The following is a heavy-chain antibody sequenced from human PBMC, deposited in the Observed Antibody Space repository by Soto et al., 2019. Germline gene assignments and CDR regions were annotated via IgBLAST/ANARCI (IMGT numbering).Heavy chain of an antibody. CDR2: ISNNGVYI. V-gene: IGHV3-23*01. D-gene: IGHD7-27*01. J-gene: IGHJ2*01. Sequence: GGSLRLSCVASGLTFSTFSMNWVRQAPGKGLEWVSAISNNGVYIYYADSVKGRFTISRDNSKITLYLHMNSLRAEDTAVYYCAKHSLALTPGGFLGRGSLVTVSS. CDR3: AKHSLALTPGGF. CDR1: GLTFSTFS.